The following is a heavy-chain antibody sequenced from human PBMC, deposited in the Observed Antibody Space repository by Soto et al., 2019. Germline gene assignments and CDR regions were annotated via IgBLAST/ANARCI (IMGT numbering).Heavy chain of an antibody. CDR3: ARVVNGVGAKTAYNWFDP. Sequence: ASVKVSCKASGYTFTSYGISWVRQAPGQGLEWMGWISAYNGNTNYAQKLQGRVTMTTDTSTSTAYMELRSLRSDDTAVHYCARVVNGVGAKTAYNWFDPWGQGTLVTVSS. CDR1: GYTFTSYG. J-gene: IGHJ5*02. V-gene: IGHV1-18*01. D-gene: IGHD1-26*01. CDR2: ISAYNGNT.